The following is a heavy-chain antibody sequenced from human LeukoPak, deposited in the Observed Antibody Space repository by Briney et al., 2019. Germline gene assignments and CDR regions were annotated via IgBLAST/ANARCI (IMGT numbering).Heavy chain of an antibody. V-gene: IGHV4-4*07. CDR1: GGSISSYY. D-gene: IGHD6-19*01. CDR2: IYTSGST. Sequence: SETLSPTCTVSGGSISSYYWSWIRQPAGKGLEWIGRIYTSGSTNYNPSLKSRVTMSVDTSKNQFSLKLSSVTAADTAVYYCASSYDIAVAGYYFDYWGQGTLVTVSS. CDR3: ASSYDIAVAGYYFDY. J-gene: IGHJ4*02.